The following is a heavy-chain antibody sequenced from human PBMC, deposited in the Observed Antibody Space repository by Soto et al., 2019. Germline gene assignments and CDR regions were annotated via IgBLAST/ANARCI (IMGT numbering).Heavy chain of an antibody. V-gene: IGHV1-2*02. CDR2: INNITGYT. CDR1: GYTFSGHY. D-gene: IGHD3-10*01. Sequence: QVQLVQSGAEVKKPGASVKVSCKASGYTFSGHYIHWVRQAPGQGLEWMGWINNITGYTKHAQQFQGRVTMTRDTSITTGYMELSGLRSDDTAVYYCARDFYYGSGSHWFDPWGQGTLVTVSS. J-gene: IGHJ5*02. CDR3: ARDFYYGSGSHWFDP.